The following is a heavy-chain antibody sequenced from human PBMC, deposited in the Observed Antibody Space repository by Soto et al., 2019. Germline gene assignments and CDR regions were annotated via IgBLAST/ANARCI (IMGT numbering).Heavy chain of an antibody. J-gene: IGHJ6*02. CDR3: ARYQWNKGSSYRNYYYYGMDV. D-gene: IGHD6-13*01. CDR2: IYYSGST. Sequence: QVQLQESGPGLVKPSQTLSLTCTVSGGSISSGGYYWSWIRQHPGKGLEWIGNIYYSGSTYYNPSHKSRVTISVDTSKNQFSLKLSSVTAADTAVYYCARYQWNKGSSYRNYYYYGMDVWGQGTTVTVSS. V-gene: IGHV4-31*03. CDR1: GGSISSGGYY.